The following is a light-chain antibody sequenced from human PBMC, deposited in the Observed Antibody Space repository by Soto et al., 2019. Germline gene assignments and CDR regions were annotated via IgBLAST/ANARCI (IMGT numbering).Light chain of an antibody. CDR1: ESISIW. J-gene: IGKJ1*01. Sequence: DIQMTQSPSTLSASVGDTFTITCRASESISIWLAWYQQKPGKAPNLLINKASSLQSEVPSRFSGSGSGTEFTLTITSLQPDDFGVYYCQQYKSSSTFGQGTKVDNK. CDR3: QQYKSSST. CDR2: KAS. V-gene: IGKV1-5*03.